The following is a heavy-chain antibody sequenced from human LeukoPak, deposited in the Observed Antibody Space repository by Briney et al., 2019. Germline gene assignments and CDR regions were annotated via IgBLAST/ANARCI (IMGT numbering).Heavy chain of an antibody. CDR1: GFTFSDYY. V-gene: IGHV3-11*01. CDR2: ISSSGSNR. D-gene: IGHD2-21*01. CDR3: ARETAYAFDI. J-gene: IGHJ3*02. Sequence: PGGSLRLSCAASGFTFSDYYMTWIRQAPGKGLEWVSYISSSGSNRYYADSVKGRFTISRDNAKNSLYLQMNSLGAEDTAVYYCARETAYAFDIWGQGTMATVSS.